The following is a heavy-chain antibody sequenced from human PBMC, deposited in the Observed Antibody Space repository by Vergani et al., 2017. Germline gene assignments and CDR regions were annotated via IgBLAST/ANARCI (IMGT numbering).Heavy chain of an antibody. V-gene: IGHV4-30-4*08. CDR1: GGSISSGDYY. J-gene: IGHJ6*02. D-gene: IGHD3-22*01. Sequence: QVQLQESGPGLVKPSQTLSLTCTVSGGSISSGDYYWSWIRQPPGKGLEWIGYIYYSGSTYYNPSLKSRVTISVDTSKNQFSLKLSSVTAADTAVYYCASVPLSGYYSYDYGMDVWGQGTTVTVSS. CDR3: ASVPLSGYYSYDYGMDV. CDR2: IYYSGST.